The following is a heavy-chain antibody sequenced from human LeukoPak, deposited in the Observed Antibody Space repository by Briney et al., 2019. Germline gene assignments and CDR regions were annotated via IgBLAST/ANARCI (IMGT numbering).Heavy chain of an antibody. V-gene: IGHV1-46*01. CDR2: INPSGDST. Sequence: ASVKVSCKASGYTFTSYYMHWVRQAPGQGLEWMGIINPSGDSTSYAQKFQGIVTMTRDTSTSTVYMELSSLRSEDTAVYYCARVSTDYYYGMDVWGQGTTVTVSS. CDR1: GYTFTSYY. J-gene: IGHJ6*02. D-gene: IGHD2/OR15-2a*01. CDR3: ARVSTDYYYGMDV.